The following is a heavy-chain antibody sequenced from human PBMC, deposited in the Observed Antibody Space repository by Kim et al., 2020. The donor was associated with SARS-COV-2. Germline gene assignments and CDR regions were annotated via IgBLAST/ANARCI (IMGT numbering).Heavy chain of an antibody. D-gene: IGHD3-22*01. Sequence: KGRFTISRDNAKNSLYLQMNSLRADDTAVYYCARVPYWYYDSSGSGYFDYWGQGTLVTVSS. CDR3: ARVPYWYYDSSGSGYFDY. J-gene: IGHJ4*02. V-gene: IGHV3-48*03.